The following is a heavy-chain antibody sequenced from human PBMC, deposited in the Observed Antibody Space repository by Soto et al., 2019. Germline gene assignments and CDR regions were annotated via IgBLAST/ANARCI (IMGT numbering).Heavy chain of an antibody. D-gene: IGHD6-19*01. CDR2: ISGGGGST. J-gene: IGHJ4*02. CDR1: GFTFSSSA. V-gene: IGHV3-23*01. CDR3: AKAGGNGCLVDY. Sequence: EVQLLESGGGLVQPGGSLRLSCAASGFTFSSSAMSWVRQAPGKGLAWVSAISGGGGSTYYADSVKGRFTISRDNCKNTLYLRINSRRVEDTAIYDCAKAGGNGCLVDYWGQGTLGTVSS.